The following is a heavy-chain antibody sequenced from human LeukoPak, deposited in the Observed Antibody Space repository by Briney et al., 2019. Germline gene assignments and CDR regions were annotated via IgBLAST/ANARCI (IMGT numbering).Heavy chain of an antibody. Sequence: PGRSLRLSCAASGFTFDDYAMHWVRQAPGKRLEWVSGISWNSGSIGYADSVKGRFTISRDNAKNSLYLQMNSLRAEDTALYYCAKDRDLDSSGCLDYWGQGTLVTVPS. CDR1: GFTFDDYA. D-gene: IGHD6-19*01. CDR2: ISWNSGSI. J-gene: IGHJ4*02. CDR3: AKDRDLDSSGCLDY. V-gene: IGHV3-9*01.